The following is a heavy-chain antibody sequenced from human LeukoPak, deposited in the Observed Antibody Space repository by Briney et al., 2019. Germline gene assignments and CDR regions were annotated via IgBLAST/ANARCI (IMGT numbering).Heavy chain of an antibody. CDR2: IYNSGTT. CDR3: ARMLRGGSEFDY. CDR1: GGSTSSSSYY. Sequence: SETLSLTCTVSGGSTSSSSYYWGWVRQPPGKGLQWIGSIYNSGTTYYNPSLKSRVTISVDTSQNQFSLKLTSVSAADTAVYYCARMLRGGSEFDYWAQGTLVTVSS. V-gene: IGHV4-39*01. D-gene: IGHD5-12*01. J-gene: IGHJ4*02.